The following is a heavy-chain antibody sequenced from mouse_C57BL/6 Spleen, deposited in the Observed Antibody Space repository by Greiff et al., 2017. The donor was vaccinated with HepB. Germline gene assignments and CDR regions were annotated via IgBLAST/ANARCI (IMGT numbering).Heavy chain of an antibody. CDR2: IWGVGST. CDR1: GFSLTSYG. CDR3: ASEEAGTPFAY. D-gene: IGHD4-1*01. Sequence: VQGVESGPGLVAPSQSLSITCTVSGFSLTSYGVDWVRQSPGKGLEWLGVIWGVGSTNYNSALKSRLSISKDNSKSQVFLKMNSLQTDDTAMYYCASEEAGTPFAYWGQGTLVTVSA. J-gene: IGHJ3*01. V-gene: IGHV2-6*01.